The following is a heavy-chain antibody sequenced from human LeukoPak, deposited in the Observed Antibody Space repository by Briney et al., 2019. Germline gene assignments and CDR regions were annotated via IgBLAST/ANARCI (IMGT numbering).Heavy chain of an antibody. D-gene: IGHD3-10*01. CDR1: GGSFSGYY. V-gene: IGHV4-34*01. Sequence: SETLSLTCAVYGGSFSGYYWSWIRQPPGKGLEWIGEINHSGSTNYNPSLKSRVTISVDTSKNQFSLKLSSVTAADTAVYYCARRDYYGSGSYYSYYYYYMDVWGKGTTATVSS. J-gene: IGHJ6*03. CDR2: INHSGST. CDR3: ARRDYYGSGSYYSYYYYYMDV.